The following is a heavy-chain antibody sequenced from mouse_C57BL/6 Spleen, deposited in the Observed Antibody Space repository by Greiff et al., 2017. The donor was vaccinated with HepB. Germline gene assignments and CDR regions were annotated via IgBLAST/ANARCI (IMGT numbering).Heavy chain of an antibody. D-gene: IGHD2-4*01. Sequence: QVQLQQPGAELVRPGSSVKLSCKASGYTFTSYWMHWVKQRPIQGLEWIGNIDPSDSETHYNQKFKDKATLTVDKSSSTAYMQLSSLTSEDSAVYYCAREGGLYDYDGWGQGTTLTVSS. CDR2: IDPSDSET. CDR1: GYTFTSYW. J-gene: IGHJ2*01. V-gene: IGHV1-52*01. CDR3: AREGGLYDYDG.